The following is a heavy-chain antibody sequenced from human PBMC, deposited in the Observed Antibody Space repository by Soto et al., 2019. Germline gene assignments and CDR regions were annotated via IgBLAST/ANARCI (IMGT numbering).Heavy chain of an antibody. J-gene: IGHJ6*03. D-gene: IGHD3-10*01. CDR1: GFTFSSYS. CDR3: ARARITMVRGVIRNYMDV. CDR2: ISSSSSYI. V-gene: IGHV3-21*01. Sequence: GGSLRLSCAASGFTFSSYSMNWVRQAPGKGLEWVSSISSSSSYIYYADSVKGRFTISRDNAKNSLYLQMNSLRAEDTAVYYCARARITMVRGVIRNYMDVWGKGTTVTVSS.